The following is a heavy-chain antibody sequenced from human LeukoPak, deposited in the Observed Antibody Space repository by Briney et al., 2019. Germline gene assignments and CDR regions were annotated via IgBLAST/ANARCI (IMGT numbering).Heavy chain of an antibody. CDR3: ARDRGSCYRFGVCGMGV. V-gene: IGHV3-21*01. Sequence: PGGSLRLSCAASGFTFSTCTMNWVRQAPGKGLEWVSSISSSSSYIYYADSVKGRFTISRDNAKNSLYLQMNSLRAEDTAVYYCARDRGSCYRFGVCGMGVWGQGTTVTVSS. CDR2: ISSSSSYI. J-gene: IGHJ6*02. CDR1: GFTFSTCT. D-gene: IGHD2-15*01.